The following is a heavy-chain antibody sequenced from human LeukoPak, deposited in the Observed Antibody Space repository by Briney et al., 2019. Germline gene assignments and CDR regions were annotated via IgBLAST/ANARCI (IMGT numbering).Heavy chain of an antibody. D-gene: IGHD6-6*01. V-gene: IGHV1-24*01. CDR2: FDPEDGET. J-gene: IGHJ4*02. CDR3: AGGEYSSSSWEGDY. CDR1: GYTLTELS. Sequence: ASVKVSCKVSGYTLTELSMHWVRQAPGKGLEWMGGFDPEDGETIYAQKFQGRVTMTRDTSTSTVYMELSSLRSEDTAVYYCAGGEYSSSSWEGDYWGQGTLVTVSS.